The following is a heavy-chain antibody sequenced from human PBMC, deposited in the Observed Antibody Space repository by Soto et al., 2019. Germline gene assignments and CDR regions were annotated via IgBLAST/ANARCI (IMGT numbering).Heavy chain of an antibody. CDR2: IYSGSST. V-gene: IGHV3-53*01. CDR3: ASCNSSSWYGFVY. J-gene: IGHJ4*02. CDR1: VFTVSSNY. Sequence: PGGSLRLSCAASVFTVSSNYMSWVRQAPGKGLEWVSVIYSGSSTYYADSVKGRFTISRDNSKNTLYLQMNSLRAEGTAVYYCASCNSSSWYGFVYWGQGTLVTVSS. D-gene: IGHD6-13*01.